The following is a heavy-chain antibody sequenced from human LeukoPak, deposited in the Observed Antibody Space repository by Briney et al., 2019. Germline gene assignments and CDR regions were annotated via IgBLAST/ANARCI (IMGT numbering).Heavy chain of an antibody. Sequence: GGSVRLSCAASGFTFSSYAMSWVRQARGEGLEWVSAISSSGGSTYYADSVKGRFTISRDNPKNPLYLQMNRLRAEDTAVYYCAKDLTFIAVAFLFDYWGQGTLVTVSS. CDR3: AKDLTFIAVAFLFDY. CDR2: ISSSGGST. D-gene: IGHD6-19*01. J-gene: IGHJ4*02. V-gene: IGHV3-23*01. CDR1: GFTFSSYA.